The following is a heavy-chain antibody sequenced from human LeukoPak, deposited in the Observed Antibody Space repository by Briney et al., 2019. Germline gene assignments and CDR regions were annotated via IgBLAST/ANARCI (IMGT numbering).Heavy chain of an antibody. CDR1: GITSSRSR. Sequence: GGSLRLSCAVSGITSSRSRLSWVRQVPGKGLEWVAHINQDGNEKNYVDSVKGRFTISSDNAKKSLYLQMNSLRAEDTAVYYCVGFGYWGQGTLVTVSS. CDR3: VGFGY. CDR2: INQDGNEK. J-gene: IGHJ4*02. D-gene: IGHD3-10*01. V-gene: IGHV3-7*01.